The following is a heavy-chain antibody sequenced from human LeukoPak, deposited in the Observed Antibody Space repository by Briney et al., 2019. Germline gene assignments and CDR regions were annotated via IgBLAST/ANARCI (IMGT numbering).Heavy chain of an antibody. CDR3: AKFWSGSFEVGNLDC. CDR2: ISYDGNNR. Sequence: GGSLRLSCAVSGVSFRKYGMHWGRQAPGKGMEWVAVISYDGNNRYYADSVKGRLTISRDNSKNTLYLQINSLRPEDTAVYYCAKFWSGSFEVGNLDCWGQGTLVTVSS. D-gene: IGHD3-3*01. CDR1: GVSFRKYG. V-gene: IGHV3-30*18. J-gene: IGHJ4*02.